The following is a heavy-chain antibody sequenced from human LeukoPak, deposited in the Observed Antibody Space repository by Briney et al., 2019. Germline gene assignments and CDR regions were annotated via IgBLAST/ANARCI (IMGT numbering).Heavy chain of an antibody. J-gene: IGHJ3*01. V-gene: IGHV1-8*03. CDR2: MNPNSGNT. CDR1: GYTFTSYD. CDR3: ARGMLGSYDSSGYYALGV. Sequence: ASVKVSCKASGYTFTSYDINWVRQATGQGLEWMGWMNPNSGNTGYAQKFQGRVTITRNTSISTAYMELSSLRSEDTAVYYCARGMLGSYDSSGYYALGVWGQGTMVTVSS. D-gene: IGHD3-22*01.